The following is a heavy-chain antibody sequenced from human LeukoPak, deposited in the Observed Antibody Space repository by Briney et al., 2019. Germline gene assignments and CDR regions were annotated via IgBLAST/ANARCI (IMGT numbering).Heavy chain of an antibody. V-gene: IGHV3-23*01. CDR1: GFTFSSHA. J-gene: IGHJ5*02. CDR2: ISISAAKI. CDR3: VRGRGSYGWFDP. Sequence: GGSLRLSCAASGFTFSSHAMSWVRQAPGKGLEWVSSISISAAKIHYADSVKGRFTISRDDSKNTLHLQMNSLRGEDTAVYYCVRGRGSYGWFDPWGQGTLVTVSS. D-gene: IGHD3-10*01.